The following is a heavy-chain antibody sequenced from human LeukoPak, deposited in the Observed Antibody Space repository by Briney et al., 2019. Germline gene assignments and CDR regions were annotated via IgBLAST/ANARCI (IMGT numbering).Heavy chain of an antibody. CDR2: ISSSGSTI. V-gene: IGHV3-48*04. CDR3: ASMYSGSYRDAFDI. J-gene: IGHJ3*02. D-gene: IGHD1-26*01. Sequence: GGSLRLSCAPSGFTFSSYWTHWVRQAPGKGLEWVSYISSSGSTIYYADSVKGRFTISRDNAKNSLYLQINSLRAEDTAVYYCASMYSGSYRDAFDIWGQGTMVTVSS. CDR1: GFTFSSYW.